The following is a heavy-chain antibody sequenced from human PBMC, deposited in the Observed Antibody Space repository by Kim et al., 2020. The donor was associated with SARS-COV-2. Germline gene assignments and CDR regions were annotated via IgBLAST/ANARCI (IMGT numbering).Heavy chain of an antibody. V-gene: IGHV3-7*01. D-gene: IGHD5-12*01. CDR1: GFTFSSYW. Sequence: GGSLRLSCAASGFTFSSYWMSWVRQAPGKGLEWVANIKQDGSEKYYVDSVKGRFTISRDNAKNSLYLQMNSLRAEDTAVYYCARDLVSPSPYIVATIVYYGMDVWGQGTTVTVSS. CDR2: IKQDGSEK. CDR3: ARDLVSPSPYIVATIVYYGMDV. J-gene: IGHJ6*02.